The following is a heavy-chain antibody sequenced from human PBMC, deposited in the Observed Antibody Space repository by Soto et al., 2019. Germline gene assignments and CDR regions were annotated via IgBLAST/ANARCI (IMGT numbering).Heavy chain of an antibody. CDR1: GFPFSSYS. CDR2: ISGTSEYI. D-gene: IGHD3-9*01. J-gene: IGHJ4*02. Sequence: ASVKVSCAASGFPFSSYSMTWVRQRPGKGLEWVSSISGTSEYIYYADSLKGRFTISRDNARNSVYLQIHSLRTDDTAVYYCARSFDSVGDSWGQGTLVTVSS. V-gene: IGHV3-21*01. CDR3: ARSFDSVGDS.